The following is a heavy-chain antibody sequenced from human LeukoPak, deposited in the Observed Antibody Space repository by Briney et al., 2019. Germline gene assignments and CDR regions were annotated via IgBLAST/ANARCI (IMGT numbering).Heavy chain of an antibody. CDR3: ARDSVVVGFDY. CDR2: IYYSGST. J-gene: IGHJ4*02. CDR1: GGSISSYY. V-gene: IGHV4-59*01. D-gene: IGHD2-15*01. Sequence: SETLSLTCTVPGGSISSYYWSWIRQPPGKGLEWIGYIYYSGSTNYNPSLKSRVTISVDTSKNQFSLKLSSVTAADTAVYYCARDSVVVGFDYWGQGTLVTVSS.